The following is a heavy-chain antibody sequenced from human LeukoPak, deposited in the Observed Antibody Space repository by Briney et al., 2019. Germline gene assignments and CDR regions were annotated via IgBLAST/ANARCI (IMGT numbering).Heavy chain of an antibody. Sequence: PGGSLRLSCAASGFTFSSYEMNWVRQAPGKGLERVSYISSSGSTIYYADSVKGRFTISRDNAKNSLYLQMNSLRAEDTAVYYCAREVDYVDYWGQGTLVSVSS. CDR3: AREVDYVDY. J-gene: IGHJ4*02. D-gene: IGHD4/OR15-4a*01. CDR2: ISSSGSTI. V-gene: IGHV3-48*03. CDR1: GFTFSSYE.